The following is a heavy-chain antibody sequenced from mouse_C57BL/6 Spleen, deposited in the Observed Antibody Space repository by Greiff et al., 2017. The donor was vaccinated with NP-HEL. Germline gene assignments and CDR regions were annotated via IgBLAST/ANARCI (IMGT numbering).Heavy chain of an antibody. V-gene: IGHV1-61*01. CDR1: GYTFTSYW. CDR3: ARRGLRSYAMDY. Sequence: VQLQQPGAELVRHGSSVKLSCKASGYTFTSYWMDWVKQRPGQGLEWIGNIYPSDSETHYNQKFKDKATLTVVKSSSTAYMQLSSLTSEDSAVYYCARRGLRSYAMDYWGQGTSVTVSS. J-gene: IGHJ4*01. CDR2: IYPSDSET. D-gene: IGHD1-1*01.